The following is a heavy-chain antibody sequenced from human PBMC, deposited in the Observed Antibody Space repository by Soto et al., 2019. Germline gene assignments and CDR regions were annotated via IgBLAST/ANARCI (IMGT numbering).Heavy chain of an antibody. V-gene: IGHV1-46*01. Sequence: APVTVSCKASGYTFTSYYMHWVRQAPGQGLERMGIINPSGGSTSYAQKFQGRVTMTRDTSTSTVYMELSSLRSEDTAVYYCARGPRYFYDSRGYRTYDYSGQGTLV. CDR1: GYTFTSYY. D-gene: IGHD3-22*01. CDR3: ARGPRYFYDSRGYRTYDY. J-gene: IGHJ4*02. CDR2: INPSGGST.